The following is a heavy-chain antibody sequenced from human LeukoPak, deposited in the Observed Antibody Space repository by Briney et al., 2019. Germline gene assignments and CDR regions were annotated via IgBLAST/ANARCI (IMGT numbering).Heavy chain of an antibody. CDR2: INPSTGVT. CDR1: GGTFSSYA. D-gene: IGHD5-24*01. CDR3: ARGQDAYSPPQDL. J-gene: IGHJ5*02. V-gene: IGHV1-2*02. Sequence: GASVKVSCKASGGTFSSYAISWVRQAPGQGLEWMGCINPSTGVTKFPQRFQGRVTMTRDTSITTAYLELNTLTSDDTAVYYCARGQDAYSPPQDLWGQGTLVSVSS.